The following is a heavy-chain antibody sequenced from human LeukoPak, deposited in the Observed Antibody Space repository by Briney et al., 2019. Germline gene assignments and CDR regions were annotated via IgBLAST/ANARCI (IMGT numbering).Heavy chain of an antibody. CDR2: IYYSGST. J-gene: IGHJ5*02. CDR1: GESISSHY. D-gene: IGHD6-13*01. Sequence: SETLSLTCNVSGESISSHYWSWTRQSPGKGLEWIGYIYYSGSTNYNPSLKSRVTISVDTSTNQFSLKLSSVTATDTALYYCARGYSSSWYYNWFDPWGQGTLVTVSS. V-gene: IGHV4-59*08. CDR3: ARGYSSSWYYNWFDP.